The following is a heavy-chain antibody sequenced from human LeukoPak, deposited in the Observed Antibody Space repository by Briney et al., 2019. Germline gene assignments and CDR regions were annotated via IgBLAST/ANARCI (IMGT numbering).Heavy chain of an antibody. CDR2: ISAYNGNT. CDR1: GYTFTGYY. D-gene: IGHD3-3*01. V-gene: IGHV1-18*04. Sequence: ASVKVSCKASGYTFTGYYMHWVRQAPGQGLEWMGWISAYNGNTNYAQKFQGRVTMTTDTSTSTAYMELRSLRSDDTAVYYCATPYDFWSGSDYYGMDVWGQGTTVTVSS. CDR3: ATPYDFWSGSDYYGMDV. J-gene: IGHJ6*02.